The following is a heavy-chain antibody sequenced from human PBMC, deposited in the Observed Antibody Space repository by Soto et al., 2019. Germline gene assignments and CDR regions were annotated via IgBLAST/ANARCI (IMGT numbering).Heavy chain of an antibody. CDR2: IWYDGSNE. V-gene: IGHV3-33*01. Sequence: QVQLLESGGGVVQPGKSLRLSCAASGFTFSNDGMQWVRQAPGQGLEWVALIWYDGSNEDYADAGKGRFTISRDNSKNTLYLQMNRLRAEDTAVYYCARDYTHGSWTSYGHNWFAPWGQGTLVTVS. CDR1: GFTFSNDG. J-gene: IGHJ5*02. D-gene: IGHD3-10*01. CDR3: ARDYTHGSWTSYGHNWFAP.